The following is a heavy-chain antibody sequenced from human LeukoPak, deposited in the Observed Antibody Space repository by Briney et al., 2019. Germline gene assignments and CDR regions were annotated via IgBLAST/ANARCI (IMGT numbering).Heavy chain of an antibody. Sequence: GGSLRLSCAASGFTFSSYGMHWVRQAPGKGLEWVAVISYDGSNKYYADSVKGRFTISRDNAKNTLYLQMNSLRAEDTAVYYCARDAVDTANAVWGQGTTVTVSS. CDR1: GFTFSSYG. J-gene: IGHJ6*02. CDR2: ISYDGSNK. CDR3: ARDAVDTANAV. V-gene: IGHV3-30*03. D-gene: IGHD5-18*01.